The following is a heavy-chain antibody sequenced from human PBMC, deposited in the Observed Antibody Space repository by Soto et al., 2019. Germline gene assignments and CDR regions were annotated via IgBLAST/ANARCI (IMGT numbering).Heavy chain of an antibody. CDR2: ISAYNGNT. CDR3: ARDRVYYDSSGYTVDY. D-gene: IGHD3-22*01. Sequence: PSVKVSCKASGYTFTSYGISWVRQAPGQGLEWMGWISAYNGNTNYAQKLQGRVTMTTDTSTSTAYMELRSLRSDDTAVYYCARDRVYYDSSGYTVDYWGQGTLVTVSS. V-gene: IGHV1-18*01. CDR1: GYTFTSYG. J-gene: IGHJ4*02.